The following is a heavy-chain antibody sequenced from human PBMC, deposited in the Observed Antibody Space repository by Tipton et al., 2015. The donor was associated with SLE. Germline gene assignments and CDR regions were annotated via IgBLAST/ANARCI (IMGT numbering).Heavy chain of an antibody. CDR3: ARGLFHDYWSAEQGRKSFYFDN. J-gene: IGHJ4*02. CDR2: VFYDGRY. CDR1: NGSITSLYDY. D-gene: IGHD3-3*01. V-gene: IGHV4-39*07. Sequence: GLVKPSETLSFTCTVSNGSITSLYDYWGWVRQPPGKGLEWLGSVFYDGRYYYNASLRSRVTISVDTVKTQVSLKLTSVTAADTAMYFCARGLFHDYWSAEQGRKSFYFDNWGQGALVTVSS.